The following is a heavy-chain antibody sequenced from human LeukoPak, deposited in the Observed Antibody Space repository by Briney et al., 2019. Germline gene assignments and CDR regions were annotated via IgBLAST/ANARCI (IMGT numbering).Heavy chain of an antibody. CDR3: ARTRGSYVHDAFDI. V-gene: IGHV1-2*02. Sequence: ASVKVSFKASGYTFTTFYMHWVRQAPGQGLEWMGWINPNSGGTNYARKLQVRVTMTRDTSINTAYMELSRLESDDTAVYYCARTRGSYVHDAFDIWGQGTVVTVSS. J-gene: IGHJ3*02. CDR1: GYTFTTFY. CDR2: INPNSGGT. D-gene: IGHD3-22*01.